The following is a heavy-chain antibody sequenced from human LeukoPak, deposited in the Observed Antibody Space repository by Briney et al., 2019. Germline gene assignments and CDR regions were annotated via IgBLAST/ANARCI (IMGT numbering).Heavy chain of an antibody. Sequence: PSETLSLTCAVSSDSISSSNWGSRVRQPPGKGLEWIGEIYHSGSTNYNPPLRSRVTISVDKSKNQFSLKLSSVTAADTAVYYCARFGSGWYGFDYWGQGTLVSVSS. D-gene: IGHD6-19*01. CDR2: IYHSGST. CDR1: SDSISSSNW. CDR3: ARFGSGWYGFDY. J-gene: IGHJ4*02. V-gene: IGHV4-4*02.